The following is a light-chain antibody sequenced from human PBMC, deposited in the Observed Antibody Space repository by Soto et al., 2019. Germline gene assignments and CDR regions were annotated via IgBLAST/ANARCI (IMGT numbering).Light chain of an antibody. CDR2: GVT. Sequence: QAVVTQPPSASGSPGQSVTISCAGTYNDVGDYNYVSWYQQHPGKVPKLLIYGVTERPSGVPGRFSGSKSGNTASLTVSDLQPADEAVYYCSSYSGAYSDVIFGGGTKLTVL. CDR1: YNDVGDYNY. V-gene: IGLV2-8*01. J-gene: IGLJ2*01. CDR3: SSYSGAYSDVI.